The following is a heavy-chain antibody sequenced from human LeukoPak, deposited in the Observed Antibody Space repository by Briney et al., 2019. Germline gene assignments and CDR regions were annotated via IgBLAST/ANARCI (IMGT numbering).Heavy chain of an antibody. CDR1: GGPISSYY. CDR3: ARDGIVVVPAAMRGYYYYMDV. D-gene: IGHD2-2*01. J-gene: IGHJ6*03. Sequence: SETLSLTCTVSGGPISSYYWSWIRQPAGKGLEWIGRIYTSGSTNFNPSLKSRVTISVKKSKNQSSLKLSSVTAADTAVYYCARDGIVVVPAAMRGYYYYMDVWGKGTTVTVSS. V-gene: IGHV4-4*07. CDR2: IYTSGST.